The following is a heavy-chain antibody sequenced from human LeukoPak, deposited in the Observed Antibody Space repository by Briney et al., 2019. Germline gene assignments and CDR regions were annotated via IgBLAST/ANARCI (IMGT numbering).Heavy chain of an antibody. CDR2: IYSGGAT. J-gene: IGHJ4*02. D-gene: IGHD3-9*01. Sequence: PGGSLRLSCAASGITVSTNYMSWVRQAPGKGLEWVSIIYSGGATFYADSVKGRLTISRENSKNTLWLQMSSLRAEDTAVYYCARLHYDVLTGPFDYWGQGTLVTVSS. CDR3: ARLHYDVLTGPFDY. V-gene: IGHV3-66*04. CDR1: GITVSTNY.